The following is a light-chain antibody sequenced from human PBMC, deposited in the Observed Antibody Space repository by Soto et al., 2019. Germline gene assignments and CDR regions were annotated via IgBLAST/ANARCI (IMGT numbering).Light chain of an antibody. CDR2: AAA. CDR1: QGISSY. Sequence: AIRMTQSPSSFSASTGDRVTITCRASQGISSYLAWYQQKPGKAPNLLIYAAATLQRGAPSRFSGSGSGTYFTLTISRLQSEDFATYYCQQYFSYPYTFGQATKLEI. J-gene: IGKJ2*01. CDR3: QQYFSYPYT. V-gene: IGKV1-8*01.